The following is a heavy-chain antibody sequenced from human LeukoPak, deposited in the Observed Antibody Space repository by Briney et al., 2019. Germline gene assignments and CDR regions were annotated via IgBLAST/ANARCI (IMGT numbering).Heavy chain of an antibody. Sequence: SETLSLTRTVSGGSISSYYWSWIRQPPGKGLEWIGYIYYSGSTDYDPSLKSRVTISVDTSKNQFSLKLSSVTAADTAVYYCATQYSSTSLETWGQGTLVTVSS. D-gene: IGHD6-13*01. J-gene: IGHJ5*02. V-gene: IGHV4-59*08. CDR3: ATQYSSTSLET. CDR1: GGSISSYY. CDR2: IYYSGST.